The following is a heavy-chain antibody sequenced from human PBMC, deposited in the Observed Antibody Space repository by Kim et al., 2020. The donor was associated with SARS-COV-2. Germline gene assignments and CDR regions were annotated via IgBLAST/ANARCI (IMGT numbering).Heavy chain of an antibody. Sequence: GGSLRLSCAASGFTLSNNFMSWVRQAPGRGLEWVSTIRSRASAETTYYADSVNGRFTISRDISTNTLYLELNSLRADDTALYYCATHRGGGDWPVFDSWGQGTLVTVSS. V-gene: IGHV3-23*01. J-gene: IGHJ4*02. CDR1: GFTLSNNF. D-gene: IGHD3-16*01. CDR2: IRSRASAETT. CDR3: ATHRGGGDWPVFDS.